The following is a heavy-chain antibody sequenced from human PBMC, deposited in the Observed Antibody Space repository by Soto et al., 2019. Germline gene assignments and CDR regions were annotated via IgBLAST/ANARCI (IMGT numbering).Heavy chain of an antibody. V-gene: IGHV1-18*01. CDR1: GYTFSSYG. CDR2: ISAYNGNT. CDR3: ARGIVVVPAANPHYYYYMDV. J-gene: IGHJ6*03. Sequence: EAPVKVSCKASGYTFSSYGISWVRQAPGQGLEWVGWISAYNGNTNYAQKLQGRVTMTTDTSTSTAYMELRSLRSDDTAVYYCARGIVVVPAANPHYYYYMDVWGKGTTVTVSS. D-gene: IGHD2-2*01.